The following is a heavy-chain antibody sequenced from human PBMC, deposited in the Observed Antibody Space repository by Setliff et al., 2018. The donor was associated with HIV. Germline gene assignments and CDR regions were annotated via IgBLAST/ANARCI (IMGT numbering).Heavy chain of an antibody. D-gene: IGHD3-9*01. CDR1: GYTFTSYA. V-gene: IGHV1-3*01. Sequence: ASVKVSCKASGYTFTSYAMHWVRQAPGQRLEWMGYINAGDDNTRYSEKFQGRVTITRDTSANTAYMELSSLRSDDTALYFCARGAEDLAINPPSFDYYFDYWGQGTPVTVSS. CDR2: INAGDDNT. J-gene: IGHJ4*02. CDR3: ARGAEDLAINPPSFDYYFDY.